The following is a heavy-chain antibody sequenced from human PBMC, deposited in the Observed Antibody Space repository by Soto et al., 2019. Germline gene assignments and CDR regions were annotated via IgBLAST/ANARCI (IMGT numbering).Heavy chain of an antibody. CDR2: MNPNSGNT. CDR3: ARGGDYDFWSGYPLSGMDV. D-gene: IGHD3-3*01. Sequence: QVQLVQSGAEVKKPGASVKVSCKASGYTFTSYDINWVRQATGQGLEWMGWMNPNSGNTGYAQKFQGRVTMTRNTSISRDYMELSSLRSEDTAVYYCARGGDYDFWSGYPLSGMDVWGQGTTVTVSS. V-gene: IGHV1-8*01. CDR1: GYTFTSYD. J-gene: IGHJ6*02.